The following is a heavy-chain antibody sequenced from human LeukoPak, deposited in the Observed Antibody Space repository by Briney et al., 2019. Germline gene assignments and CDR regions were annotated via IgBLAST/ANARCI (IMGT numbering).Heavy chain of an antibody. Sequence: ASVNVSCKASVYMFTGSYIHCARHAPGQGREWMGCINPNSGHTHYTQNLRGRDTNTRDTHITTAHMELNRVRSRDTAGFFCARDGGGELLFDWGQGTLVTVSS. CDR2: INPNSGHT. V-gene: IGHV1-2*02. CDR1: VYMFTGSY. CDR3: ARDGGGELLFD. D-gene: IGHD3-10*01. J-gene: IGHJ4*02.